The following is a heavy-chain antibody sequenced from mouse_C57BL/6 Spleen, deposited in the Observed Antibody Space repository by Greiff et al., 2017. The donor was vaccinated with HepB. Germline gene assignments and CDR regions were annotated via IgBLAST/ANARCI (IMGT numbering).Heavy chain of an antibody. CDR1: GFTFSSYA. J-gene: IGHJ4*01. D-gene: IGHD2-3*01. CDR2: ISSGGDYI. V-gene: IGHV5-9-1*02. Sequence: EVMLVESGEGLVKPGGSLKLSCAASGFTFSSYAMSWVRQTPEKRLEWVAYISSGGDYIYYADTVKGRFTISRDNARNTLYLQMSSLKSEDTAMYYCTRDLDGSYAMDYWGQGTSVTVSS. CDR3: TRDLDGSYAMDY.